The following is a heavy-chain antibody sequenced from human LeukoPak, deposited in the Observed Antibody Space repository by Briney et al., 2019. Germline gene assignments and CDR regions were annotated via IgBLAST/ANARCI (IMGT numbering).Heavy chain of an antibody. CDR3: ARDPGSGFDP. Sequence: GGSLRLSCAASGFTFSDYNMRWIRQAPGKGLEWVSSISRSGSTKYYADSVKGRFTISRDNAKNSLYLQMNSLRAEDTAVYYCARDPGSGFDPWGQGTLVTVSS. CDR1: GFTFSDYN. D-gene: IGHD3-10*01. J-gene: IGHJ5*02. CDR2: ISRSGSTK. V-gene: IGHV3-11*04.